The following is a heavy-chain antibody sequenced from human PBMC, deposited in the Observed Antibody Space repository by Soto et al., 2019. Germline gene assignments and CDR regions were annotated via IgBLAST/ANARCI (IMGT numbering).Heavy chain of an antibody. J-gene: IGHJ4*02. CDR2: LSSDDKT. CDR3: AIDIFGGSYHFGH. Sequence: EVRLVESGGGLVQPGGSLRLSCAASGFIVSGIFMTWVRQVPGKGPEWVSTLSSDDKTYYADSVRCRFTISRDNSKNTLHLQMHSLRAEDTAVYQCAIDIFGGSYHFGHWGQGTLVTVSS. CDR1: GFIVSGIF. V-gene: IGHV3-66*01. D-gene: IGHD3-3*01.